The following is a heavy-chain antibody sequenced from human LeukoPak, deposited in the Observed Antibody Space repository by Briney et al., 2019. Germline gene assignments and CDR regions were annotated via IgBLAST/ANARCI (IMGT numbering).Heavy chain of an antibody. CDR2: IYYGGST. V-gene: IGHV4-31*03. CDR1: GGSIGSGGYY. Sequence: SETLSLTCSVSGGSIGSGGYYWSWIRQHPGKGLEWIGYIYYGGSTYYNPSLKSRVTISVDTSKNQFSLKLSSVTAADTAVYYCARAPGYGDYHPSGFDYWGQGTLVTVSS. CDR3: ARAPGYGDYHPSGFDY. J-gene: IGHJ4*02. D-gene: IGHD4-17*01.